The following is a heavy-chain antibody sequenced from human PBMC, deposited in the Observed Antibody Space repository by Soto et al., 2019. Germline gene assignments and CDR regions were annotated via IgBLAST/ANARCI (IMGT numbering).Heavy chain of an antibody. CDR2: IRNDGSNK. CDR3: ASDFDSGYDP. J-gene: IGHJ5*02. V-gene: IGHV3-33*01. D-gene: IGHD5-12*01. CDR1: GFTFSTYG. Sequence: QVQLVESGGGVVQPGRSLRLSCAASGFTFSTYGMHWVRQAPGKGLEWVAVIRNDGSNKYYGYSAKGRFTISRDDSKSKVYLEMNSLRVEDTAVYYCASDFDSGYDPWGQGTLVIVSS.